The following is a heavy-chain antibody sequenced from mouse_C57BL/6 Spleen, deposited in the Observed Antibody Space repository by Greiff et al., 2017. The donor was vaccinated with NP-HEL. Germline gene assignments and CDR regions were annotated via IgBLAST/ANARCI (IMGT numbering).Heavy chain of an antibody. D-gene: IGHD1-1*01. CDR3: ASSLTTVVPFAY. J-gene: IGHJ3*01. CDR2: IYPGDGDT. V-gene: IGHV1-80*01. CDR1: GYAFSSYW. Sequence: QVQLQQSGAELVKPGASVKISCKASGYAFSSYWMNWVKQRPGKGLEWIGQIYPGDGDTNYNGKFKGKATLTADKSSSTAYMQLSSLTSEDSAVYFCASSLTTVVPFAYWGQGTLVTVSA.